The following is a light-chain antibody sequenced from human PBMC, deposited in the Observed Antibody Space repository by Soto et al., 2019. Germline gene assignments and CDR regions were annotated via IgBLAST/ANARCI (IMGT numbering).Light chain of an antibody. CDR2: DDS. Sequence: SYELTQSPSVSVAPGQTARIIRGGDNIGRKSVHWYQQKPGQAPVLVVYDDSDRPSGIPERFSGSNSGNTATLTISRVEDGDEADFYCQVWESSSDPVIFGGGTQLTVL. J-gene: IGLJ2*01. CDR3: QVWESSSDPVI. CDR1: NIGRKS. V-gene: IGLV3-21*02.